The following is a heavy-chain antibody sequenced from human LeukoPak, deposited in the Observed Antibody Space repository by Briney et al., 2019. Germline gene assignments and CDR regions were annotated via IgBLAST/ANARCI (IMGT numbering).Heavy chain of an antibody. CDR1: GGSVSNGGYY. V-gene: IGHV4-61*08. D-gene: IGHD6-6*01. J-gene: IGHJ4*02. CDR3: ARGSNYFDY. CDR2: VFNSRAT. Sequence: SETLSLTCTVSGGSVSNGGYYWSWIRQPPGKGLEWIGFVFNSRATNYNPSLRSRVTISPNTSKNQFSLKLTFVTAADTAVYYCARGSNYFDYWGQGTLVTVSS.